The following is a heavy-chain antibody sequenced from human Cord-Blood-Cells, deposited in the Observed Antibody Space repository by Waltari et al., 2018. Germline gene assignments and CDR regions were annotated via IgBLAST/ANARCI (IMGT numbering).Heavy chain of an antibody. J-gene: IGHJ4*02. V-gene: IGHV1-2*02. CDR1: GYTFTGYY. CDR2: INPNRGGT. D-gene: IGHD6-19*01. CDR3: ATDLDSSGWYWDY. Sequence: QVQLVQSGAEVKKPGASVKVSCKASGYTFTGYYMHWVRQAPGQGLEWMGSINPNRGGTNYAQKFQGRVTRTRDTSISTAYMEMSRLRSDDTAVYYCATDLDSSGWYWDYWGQGTLVTVSS.